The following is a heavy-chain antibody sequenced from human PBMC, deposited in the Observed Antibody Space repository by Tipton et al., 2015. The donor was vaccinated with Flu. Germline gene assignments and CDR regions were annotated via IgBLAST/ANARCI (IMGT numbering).Heavy chain of an antibody. D-gene: IGHD3-10*01. CDR2: ISAYNGNT. V-gene: IGHV1-18*01. CDR1: GYTFTSYG. J-gene: IGHJ3*02. Sequence: QVQLVQSGAEVKKPGASVKVSCKASGYTFTSYGISWVRQAPGQGLEWMGWISAYNGNTNYAQKLQGRVTMTTDTSTSTAYMELRGLRADDSAVYYCARDSAARIFLNYYGSGGGGDAFDIWGQGTMVSVPS. CDR3: ARDSAARIFLNYYGSGGGGDAFDI.